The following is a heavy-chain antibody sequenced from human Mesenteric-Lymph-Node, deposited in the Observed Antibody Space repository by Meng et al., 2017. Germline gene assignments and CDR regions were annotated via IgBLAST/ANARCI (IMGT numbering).Heavy chain of an antibody. D-gene: IGHD3-10*01. CDR2: INHSGST. V-gene: IGHV4-34*01. J-gene: IGHJ4*02. CDR3: ASVKTITMVRGVIPPDY. CDR1: GGSFSGYY. Sequence: GSLRLSCAVYGGSFSGYYRSWIRQPPGKGLEWIGEINHSGSTNYNPSLKSRVTISVDTSKNQFSLKLSSVTAADTAVYYCASVKTITMVRGVIPPDYWGQGTLVTVSS.